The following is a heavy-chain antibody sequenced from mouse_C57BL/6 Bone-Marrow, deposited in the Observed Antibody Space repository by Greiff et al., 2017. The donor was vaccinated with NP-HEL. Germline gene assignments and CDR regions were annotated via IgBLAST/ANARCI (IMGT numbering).Heavy chain of an antibody. J-gene: IGHJ1*03. CDR2: INPSTGGT. CDR3: ARSGEEYGNYRWYFDV. CDR1: GYSFTGYY. D-gene: IGHD2-1*01. Sequence: EVQLQQSGPELVKPGASVKISCKASGYSFTGYYMNWVKQSPEKSLEWIGEINPSTGGTTYNQKFKAKATLTVDKSSSTAYMQLKSLTSEDSAVYYCARSGEEYGNYRWYFDVWGTGTTVTVSS. V-gene: IGHV1-42*01.